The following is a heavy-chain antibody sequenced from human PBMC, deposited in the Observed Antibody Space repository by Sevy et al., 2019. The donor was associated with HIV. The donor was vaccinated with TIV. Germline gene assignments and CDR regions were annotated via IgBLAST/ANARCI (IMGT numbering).Heavy chain of an antibody. Sequence: ASVKVSCKASGCNFASYDIYWVRQATGQGLEWMGWMNTNTGNTGFAQKFQGRVTMTRNTSITTAYMELSNLRSEDTAVYYCARVSGWHLRYGMDVWGQGTTVTVSS. V-gene: IGHV1-8*02. CDR2: MNTNTGNT. CDR1: GCNFASYD. J-gene: IGHJ6*02. D-gene: IGHD6-19*01. CDR3: ARVSGWHLRYGMDV.